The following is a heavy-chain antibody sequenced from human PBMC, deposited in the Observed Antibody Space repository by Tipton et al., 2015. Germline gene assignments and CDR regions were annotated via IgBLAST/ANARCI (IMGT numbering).Heavy chain of an antibody. CDR3: ARDAWAGDSRGFYYIY. D-gene: IGHD3-22*01. V-gene: IGHV4-59*01. CDR1: GASLSNYY. CDR2: IYSSGST. J-gene: IGHJ4*02. Sequence: TLSLTCTVSGASLSNYYWNWIRQPPGKGLEWIGYIYSSGSTNYAPSLESRVTMSIDTSKNQFSLTLTSVTAADTAVYFCARDAWAGDSRGFYYIYWGQGTLVTVSS.